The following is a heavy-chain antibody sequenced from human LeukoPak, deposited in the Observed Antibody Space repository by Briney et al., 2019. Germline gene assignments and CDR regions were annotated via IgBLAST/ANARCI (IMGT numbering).Heavy chain of an antibody. CDR2: INHSGST. V-gene: IGHV4-34*01. CDR3: ARHLGSGGLDAFDI. CDR1: GGSFSGYY. Sequence: SETLSLTCAVYGGSFSGYYWSWIRQPPGKGLEWIGEINHSGSTNYNPSLKSRVTISVDTSKNQFSLKLSPVTAADTAVYYCARHLGSGGLDAFDIWGQGTMVTVSS. D-gene: IGHD3-10*01. J-gene: IGHJ3*02.